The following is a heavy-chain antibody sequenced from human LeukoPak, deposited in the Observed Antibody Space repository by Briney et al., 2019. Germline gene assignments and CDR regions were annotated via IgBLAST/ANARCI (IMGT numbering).Heavy chain of an antibody. CDR1: GYTFTSYG. V-gene: IGHV1-18*04. Sequence: ASVKVSCKASGYTFTSYGISWVRQAPGQGLEWMGWISAYNGNTNYAQKLQGRVTMTTDTSTSTAYMELRSLRSDDTAVYYCARGLVRYCSSTSCYGDYWGQGTLVTVSS. D-gene: IGHD2-2*01. J-gene: IGHJ4*02. CDR3: ARGLVRYCSSTSCYGDY. CDR2: ISAYNGNT.